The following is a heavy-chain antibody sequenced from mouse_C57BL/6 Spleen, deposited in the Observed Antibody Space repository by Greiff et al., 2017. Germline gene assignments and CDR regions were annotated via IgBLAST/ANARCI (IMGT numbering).Heavy chain of an antibody. CDR1: GYTFTSYT. D-gene: IGHD1-2*01. CDR3: ARPTAFDY. CDR2: INPSSGYT. Sequence: VKLQESGAELARPGASVKMSCKASGYTFTSYTMHWVKQRPGQGLEWIGYINPSSGYTKYNQKFKDKATLTADKSSSTAYMQLSSLTSEDSAVYYCARPTAFDYWGQDTTLTVSS. V-gene: IGHV1-4*01. J-gene: IGHJ2*01.